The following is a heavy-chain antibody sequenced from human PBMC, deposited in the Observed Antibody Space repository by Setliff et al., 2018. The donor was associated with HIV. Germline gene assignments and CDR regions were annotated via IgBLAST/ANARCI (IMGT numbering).Heavy chain of an antibody. CDR2: IFYSGST. D-gene: IGHD3-3*01. V-gene: IGHV4-39*01. CDR3: ARSKTYYDFWGGYYTHDAFKI. CDR1: GGSISSRSFY. J-gene: IGHJ3*02. Sequence: SETLSLTCTVSGGSISSRSFYWGWIRQPPGKGLEWIGSIFYSGSTYYNPSLKSRVTISLDTSKNQFSLKLSSVTAADTAVYYCARSKTYYDFWGGYYTHDAFKIWGQGTMVTVSS.